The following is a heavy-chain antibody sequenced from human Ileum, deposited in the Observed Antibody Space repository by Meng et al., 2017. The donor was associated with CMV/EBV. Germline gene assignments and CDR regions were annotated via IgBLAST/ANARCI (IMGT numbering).Heavy chain of an antibody. Sequence: CKASGYAFTGYYMHWVRQAPGQGLEWMGWINPNSGGTNYAQKFQGRVTMTRDTSISTAYMELSRLRSDDTAVYYCARDSTYSNYDYWGQGTLVTVSS. CDR2: INPNSGGT. J-gene: IGHJ4*02. CDR1: GYAFTGYY. CDR3: ARDSTYSNYDY. D-gene: IGHD4-11*01. V-gene: IGHV1-2*02.